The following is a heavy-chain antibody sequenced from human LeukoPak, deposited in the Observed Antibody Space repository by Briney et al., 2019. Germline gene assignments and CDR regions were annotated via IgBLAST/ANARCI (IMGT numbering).Heavy chain of an antibody. CDR2: ISYDGGIK. J-gene: IGHJ4*02. D-gene: IGHD2-2*01. CDR1: GFTFSNYA. CDR3: AEALSSTVFHNFGS. Sequence: GRSLRLSCAASGFTFSNYAMHWVRQAPGKGLEWVAVISYDGGIKYSADSVKGRFTNSRDNSKNTLYLQMNSLRADDTAVYYCAEALSSTVFHNFGSWGQGALVSVSS. V-gene: IGHV3-30*04.